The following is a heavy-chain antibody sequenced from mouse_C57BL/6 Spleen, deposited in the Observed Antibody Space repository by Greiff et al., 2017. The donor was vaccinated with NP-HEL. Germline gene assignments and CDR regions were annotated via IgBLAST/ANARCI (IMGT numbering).Heavy chain of an antibody. CDR1: GYTFTSYW. D-gene: IGHD2-5*01. V-gene: IGHV1-7*01. Sequence: QVQLQQSGAELAKPGASVKLSCKASGYTFTSYWMHWVKQRPGQGLEWIGYINPSSGYTKYNQKFKDKATLTADKSSSTAYMQLSILTYEDSAVYYCASHYSSYAMDYWGQGTSVTVSS. CDR2: INPSSGYT. J-gene: IGHJ4*01. CDR3: ASHYSSYAMDY.